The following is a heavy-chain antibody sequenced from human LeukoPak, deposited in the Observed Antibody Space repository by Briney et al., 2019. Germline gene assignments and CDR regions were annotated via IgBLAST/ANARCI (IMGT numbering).Heavy chain of an antibody. V-gene: IGHV3-30*18. Sequence: PGGSLRLSCAASGFTFSSYGMHWVRQAPGKGLEWVAVISYDGSNKYYADSVKGRFTISRDNSKNTLYLQMNSLIAEDTAVYYCAKFAGATVPLFDYWGQGTLVTVSS. CDR2: ISYDGSNK. CDR3: AKFAGATVPLFDY. D-gene: IGHD1-26*01. CDR1: GFTFSSYG. J-gene: IGHJ4*02.